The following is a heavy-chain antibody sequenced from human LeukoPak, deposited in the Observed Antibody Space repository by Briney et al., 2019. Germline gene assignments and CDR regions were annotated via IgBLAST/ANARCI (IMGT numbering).Heavy chain of an antibody. CDR3: ARLGEYSGYDY. CDR2: IYYSGST. V-gene: IGHV4-39*01. CDR1: SGSFSSGSYY. D-gene: IGHD5-12*01. Sequence: ASETLSLTCTVSSGSFSSGSYYWDWIRQPPGKGLEWIGSIYYSGSTYYNPSLKSRVTISVDTSKNQFSLKLSSVTAADTALYYCARLGEYSGYDYWGQGTLVTVSS. J-gene: IGHJ4*02.